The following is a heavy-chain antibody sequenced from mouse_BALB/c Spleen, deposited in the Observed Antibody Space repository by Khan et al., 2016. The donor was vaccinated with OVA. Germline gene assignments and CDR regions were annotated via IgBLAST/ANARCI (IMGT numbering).Heavy chain of an antibody. Sequence: VQLKESGPELVKPGASVKISCTATGYTFTDFNLDWVRQSQGRSLEWIGYIFPNSGDTGYNQKFKTKATLTVDTSSSTAYIELRSLTSEDSAVYCGVRSGYGSFGFWGQGTLVTVSA. D-gene: IGHD1-2*01. CDR2: IFPNSGDT. V-gene: IGHV1S29*02. J-gene: IGHJ3*01. CDR1: GYTFTDFN. CDR3: VRSGYGSFGF.